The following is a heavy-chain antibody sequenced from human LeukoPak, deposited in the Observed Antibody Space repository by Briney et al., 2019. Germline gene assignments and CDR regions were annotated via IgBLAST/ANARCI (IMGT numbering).Heavy chain of an antibody. V-gene: IGHV3-48*03. CDR2: ISSSGSTI. CDR3: ARDTYYYGSGSYYAAPDY. Sequence: GGSLRLSCAASGFTFSSYEMNWVRQAPGKGLEWVSYISSSGSTIYYADSVKGRFTISRDNAKNSLYLQMNSLRAEDAAVYYCARDTYYYGSGSYYAAPDYWGQGTLVTVSS. J-gene: IGHJ4*02. CDR1: GFTFSSYE. D-gene: IGHD3-10*01.